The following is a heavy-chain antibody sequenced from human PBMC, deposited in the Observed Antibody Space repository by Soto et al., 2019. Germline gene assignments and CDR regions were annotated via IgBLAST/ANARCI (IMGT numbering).Heavy chain of an antibody. Sequence: QVQLQQWGAGLLKPSETLSLTCAVYGGSFSGYYWSWIRQPPGKGLEWIGEINHSGSTNYNPSLKSRVPISVDASKNQFSLKLSSVTAADTAVYYGARAAPRYCSVGSCYSGRDCWGQGTLVTVSS. CDR3: ARAAPRYCSVGSCYSGRDC. D-gene: IGHD2-15*01. J-gene: IGHJ4*02. V-gene: IGHV4-34*01. CDR1: GGSFSGYY. CDR2: INHSGST.